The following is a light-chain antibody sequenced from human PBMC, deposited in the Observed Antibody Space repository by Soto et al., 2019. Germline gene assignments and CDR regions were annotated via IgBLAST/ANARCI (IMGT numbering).Light chain of an antibody. CDR2: GAS. CDR1: QSIGDT. CDR3: EQYDKSIT. V-gene: IGKV3D-15*01. Sequence: EIVMTQSPATLSVSPGGRATLSCRASQSIGDTLDWYQQKPGQAPRLLIYGASSRATGIPDRFSGSGSGTDFTLTINRLEPEDFAVYYCEQYDKSITFGGGTKVDIK. J-gene: IGKJ4*01.